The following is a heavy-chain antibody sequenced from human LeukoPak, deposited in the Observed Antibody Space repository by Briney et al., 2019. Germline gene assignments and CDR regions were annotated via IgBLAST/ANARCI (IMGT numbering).Heavy chain of an antibody. CDR2: IYYSGST. CDR3: ARRYQLQYFDY. D-gene: IGHD2-2*01. V-gene: IGHV4-59*12. J-gene: IGHJ4*02. Sequence: SETLSLTCTVSGGSISTYYWSWIRQPPGKGLEWIGYIYYSGSTDYNPSLKSRVTISVDTSKNQFSLKLSSVTAADTAVYYCARRYQLQYFDYWGQGTLVTVSS. CDR1: GGSISTYY.